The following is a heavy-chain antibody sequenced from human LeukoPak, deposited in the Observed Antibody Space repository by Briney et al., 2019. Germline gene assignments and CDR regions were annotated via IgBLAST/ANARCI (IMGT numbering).Heavy chain of an antibody. CDR3: ARDLGERFGESNYGMDV. CDR1: GVSISSGGYY. CDR2: IYYSGST. J-gene: IGHJ6*02. V-gene: IGHV4-31*03. D-gene: IGHD3-10*01. Sequence: SETLSLTCTVSGVSISSGGYYWSWIRQHPGKGLEWIGYIYYSGSTYYNPSLKSRVTISVDTSKSQFSLKLSSVTAADTAVYYCARDLGERFGESNYGMDVWGQGTTVTVSS.